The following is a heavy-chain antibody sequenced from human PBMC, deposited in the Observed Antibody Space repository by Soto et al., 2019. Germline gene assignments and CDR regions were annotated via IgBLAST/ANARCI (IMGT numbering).Heavy chain of an antibody. CDR1: GGSFSGYY. J-gene: IGHJ6*02. CDR3: ARTSYAIHWNFHYGMQV. Sequence: SETLSLTCAVSGGSFSGYYWTWIRQIPGKGLEWIGEINQSGNTKYNPSLMSRVTMSVDTSRNQFSLKLRSVTAADTAVYYCARTSYAIHWNFHYGMQVWGQGTSVTVSS. D-gene: IGHD2-8*01. V-gene: IGHV4-34*01. CDR2: INQSGNT.